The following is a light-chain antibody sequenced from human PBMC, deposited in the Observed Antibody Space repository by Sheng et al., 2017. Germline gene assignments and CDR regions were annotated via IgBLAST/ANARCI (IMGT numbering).Light chain of an antibody. V-gene: IGKV1-5*03. Sequence: DIQMTQSPSTLSASVGDRVTITCRASQSIRIYLAWYQQKPGKAPKVLIYKASNLESGVPSRFSGGGSGTQFTLTISNLQPDDFATYYCQQYSDDWSFGQGTKVENK. CDR3: QQYSDDWS. CDR1: QSIRIY. CDR2: KAS. J-gene: IGKJ1*01.